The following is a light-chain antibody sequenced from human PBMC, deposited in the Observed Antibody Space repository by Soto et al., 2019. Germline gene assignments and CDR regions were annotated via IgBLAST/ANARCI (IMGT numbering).Light chain of an antibody. J-gene: IGKJ2*01. CDR2: GAS. CDR3: QQYDNWPAYT. V-gene: IGKV3-15*01. CDR1: QSVSSN. Sequence: EIVMTQSPATLSVSPGERATLSCRASQSVSSNLAWYQQKSGQAPRLLIYGASTRATGIPARFSGSGSGTESALTISSLQSEDFPVYFCQQYDNWPAYTFGQGTKLEIK.